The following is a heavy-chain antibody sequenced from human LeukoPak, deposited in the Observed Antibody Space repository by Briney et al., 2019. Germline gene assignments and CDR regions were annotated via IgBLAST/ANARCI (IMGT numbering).Heavy chain of an antibody. D-gene: IGHD2-15*01. CDR2: ISSSSSTT. CDR1: GFTFSSYS. CDR3: ARAKYCSGGSCYWDY. V-gene: IGHV3-48*02. J-gene: IGHJ4*02. Sequence: GGSLRLSCAASGFTFSSYSMNWVRQAPGKGLEWVSYISSSSSTTYYADSVKGRFTISRDNAKNSLYLQMNSLRDEDTAVYYCARAKYCSGGSCYWDYWGQGTLVTVSS.